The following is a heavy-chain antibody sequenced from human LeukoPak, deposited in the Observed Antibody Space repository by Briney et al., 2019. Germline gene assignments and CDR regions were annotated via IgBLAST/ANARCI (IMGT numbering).Heavy chain of an antibody. J-gene: IGHJ4*02. D-gene: IGHD3-10*01. CDR1: VFTFSSYA. CDR3: ARDVRYYGSGTYYNVDYVDY. CDR2: ISYDGSNK. V-gene: IGHV3-30*04. Sequence: GGSLRLSCTASVFTFSSYAMHWVRQAPGKGLEWVAVISYDGSNKYYADSVKGRFTISRDNSENTLYLQMNSPRAEDTAVYYFARDVRYYGSGTYYNVDYVDYWSQGTRVTVSS.